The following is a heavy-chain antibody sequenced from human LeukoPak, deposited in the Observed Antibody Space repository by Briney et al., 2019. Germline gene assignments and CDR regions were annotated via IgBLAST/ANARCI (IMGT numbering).Heavy chain of an antibody. CDR2: ISGSGANS. Sequence: GGSLRLSCAASGFTFSSHWMHWVRQAPGKGLEWVSGISGSGANSYYADSVKGRFTISRDNSKNTLYLQMNSLRADDTAVYYCARALSQQLIRYSQDWGQGTLVTVSS. CDR3: ARALSQQLIRYSQD. D-gene: IGHD1-1*01. V-gene: IGHV3-23*01. J-gene: IGHJ1*01. CDR1: GFTFSSHW.